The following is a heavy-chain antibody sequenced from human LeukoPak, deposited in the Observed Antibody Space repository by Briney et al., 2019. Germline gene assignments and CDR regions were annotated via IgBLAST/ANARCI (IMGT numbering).Heavy chain of an antibody. V-gene: IGHV3-7*01. D-gene: IGHD3-22*01. J-gene: IGHJ4*02. CDR3: ARDLYRIVVVPHYFDY. Sequence: GECLRISRKGSVYSFTSYWIGWVRQAPGKGREWVANIKIDGSEKHYMDSLRGRFTVSRDNAENTLYLQMNSLRAEDTAVYYYARDLYRIVVVPHYFDYWGQGTLVTVSS. CDR2: IKIDGSEK. CDR1: VYSFTSYW.